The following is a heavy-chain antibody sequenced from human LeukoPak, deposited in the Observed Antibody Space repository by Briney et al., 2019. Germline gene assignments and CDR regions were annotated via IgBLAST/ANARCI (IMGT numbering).Heavy chain of an antibody. Sequence: LSLTCDVSGGSVTSTNWWTWVRQPPGKGLEWVSYISSSGSTIYYADSVKGRFTISRDNAKNSLYLQMNSLRAEDTAVYYCARDGFPYDSSGYYQYYFDYWGQGTLVTVSS. CDR2: ISSSGSTI. J-gene: IGHJ4*02. CDR1: GGSVTSTN. V-gene: IGHV3-48*03. CDR3: ARDGFPYDSSGYYQYYFDY. D-gene: IGHD3-22*01.